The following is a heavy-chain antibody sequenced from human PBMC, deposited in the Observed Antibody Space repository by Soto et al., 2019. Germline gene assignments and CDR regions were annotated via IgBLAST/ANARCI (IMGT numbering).Heavy chain of an antibody. CDR1: GYTFTKYA. D-gene: IGHD2-15*01. Sequence: QVQLLQFGAEVKKPGASVKVSCEASGYTFTKYALHWVRQAPGQRLEWMGWINGGNGNTKYSQKFQGRVTITRDTPASAAYMELSGLRFEDTAVYYCARGEGYCSGGSCFRWFDPWGQGTLVTVSS. V-gene: IGHV1-3*01. J-gene: IGHJ5*02. CDR2: INGGNGNT. CDR3: ARGEGYCSGGSCFRWFDP.